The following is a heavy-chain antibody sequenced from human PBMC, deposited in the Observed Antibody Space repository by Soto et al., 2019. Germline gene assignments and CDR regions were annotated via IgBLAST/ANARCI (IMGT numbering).Heavy chain of an antibody. CDR2: INPSGGST. CDR3: ASEVLWFGEVGAYYGMDV. D-gene: IGHD3-10*01. J-gene: IGHJ6*02. V-gene: IGHV1-46*01. CDR1: GYTFTSYY. Sequence: QVQLVQSGAEVKKPGASVKVSCKASGYTFTSYYMHWVRQAPGQGLEWMGIINPSGGSTSYAQKFQGRVTMTRDTSASTVYMELSSLRSEDTAVYYCASEVLWFGEVGAYYGMDVWGQGTTVTVSS.